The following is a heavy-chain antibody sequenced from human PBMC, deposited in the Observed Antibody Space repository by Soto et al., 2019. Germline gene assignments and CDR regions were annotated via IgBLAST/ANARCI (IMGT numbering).Heavy chain of an antibody. CDR2: ISFDGNNK. CDR3: ATHRRQWLVQDSVYFDY. J-gene: IGHJ4*02. CDR1: GFSFRSYG. Sequence: QVQLVESGGGVDQPGRSLRLSCAASGFSFRSYGMHWVRQAPGNGLEWVSVISFDGNNKYYADSVKGRFTISRDNSKNTLYLQMNRLRTEDTAVYYCATHRRQWLVQDSVYFDYWGQGTLVTVSS. V-gene: IGHV3-30*03. D-gene: IGHD6-19*01.